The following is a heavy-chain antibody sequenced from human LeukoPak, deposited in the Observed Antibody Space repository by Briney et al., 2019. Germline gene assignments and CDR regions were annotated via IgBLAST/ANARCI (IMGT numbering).Heavy chain of an antibody. Sequence: GASVKVSCKASGGTFSSYAISWVRQAPGQGLEWMGWINTNTGNPTYAQGFTGRFVFSLDTSVSTAYLQISSLKAEDTAVYYCARDLYCSSNSCYAGGNWFDPWGQGTLVTVSS. D-gene: IGHD2-2*01. CDR1: GGTFSSYA. CDR2: INTNTGNP. CDR3: ARDLYCSSNSCYAGGNWFDP. V-gene: IGHV7-4-1*02. J-gene: IGHJ5*02.